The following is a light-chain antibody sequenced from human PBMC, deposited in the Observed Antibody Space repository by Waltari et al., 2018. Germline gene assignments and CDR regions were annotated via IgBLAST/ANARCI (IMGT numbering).Light chain of an antibody. CDR3: CSYAGPNLPVL. Sequence: QPALSQPPSVSGSPGQSTPIPCSGTSSDIGAYNFVSRYQQHPGKAPKIVIYEVTERPSGVSNRFSGSKSGNTASLTISGLQAEDEADYYCCSYAGPNLPVLFGGGTRLNVL. CDR1: SSDIGAYNF. CDR2: EVT. V-gene: IGLV2-23*02. J-gene: IGLJ2*01.